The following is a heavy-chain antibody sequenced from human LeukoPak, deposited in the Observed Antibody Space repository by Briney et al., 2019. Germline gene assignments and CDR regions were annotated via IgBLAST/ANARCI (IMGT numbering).Heavy chain of an antibody. CDR3: ACEENSSGYSFDY. D-gene: IGHD3-22*01. J-gene: IGHJ4*02. V-gene: IGHV3-30-3*01. CDR2: ISYDGSNK. CDR1: GFTFSRYT. Sequence: GGSLRLSCAASGFTFSRYTMHWVRRAPGKGLEWVAVISYDGSNKYYADSVKGRSTISRDNSKNTLYLQMNSLRAEDTAVYYCACEENSSGYSFDYWGQGTLVTVSS.